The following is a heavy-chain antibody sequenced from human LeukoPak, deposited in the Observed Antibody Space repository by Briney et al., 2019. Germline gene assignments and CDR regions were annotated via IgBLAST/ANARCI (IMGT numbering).Heavy chain of an antibody. Sequence: SETLSLTCTVSGGSISSYYWSWIRQPPGKGLEWIGFIFYSGTTNYNPSLKSRVTISVDTSKNQFSLKLSSVTAADTAMYYCARALRGGDFYGSGSPPAYWGQGTLVTVSS. CDR1: GGSISSYY. V-gene: IGHV4-59*01. D-gene: IGHD3-10*01. CDR3: ARALRGGDFYGSGSPPAY. CDR2: IFYSGTT. J-gene: IGHJ4*02.